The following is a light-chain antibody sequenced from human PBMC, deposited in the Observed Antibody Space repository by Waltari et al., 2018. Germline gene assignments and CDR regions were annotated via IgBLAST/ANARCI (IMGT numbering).Light chain of an antibody. J-gene: IGKJ4*01. CDR1: QSVSSNY. V-gene: IGKV3-20*01. Sequence: EIVLTQSPGPLSLSPGERATLSCRASQSVSSNYIAWYQQKPGQAPRLLIYGASTRATGIPDRFSGSGSGTDFTLTITRLEPEECAVYYCQQYASSPLTFGGGTKVEIK. CDR2: GAS. CDR3: QQYASSPLT.